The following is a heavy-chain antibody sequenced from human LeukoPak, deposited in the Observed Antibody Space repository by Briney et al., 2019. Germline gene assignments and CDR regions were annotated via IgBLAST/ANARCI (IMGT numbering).Heavy chain of an antibody. D-gene: IGHD1-14*01. CDR1: GGSISSSSYY. CDR3: AELPELGSFDY. Sequence: SEPLSLPCSVSGGSISSSSYYGRWIRQPPGKGLEWIGSIYYSGSTYYNPSLKSRVTISVDTSKNQFSLKLSSVTAADTAVYYCAELPELGSFDYWGQGTLVTVSS. J-gene: IGHJ4*02. CDR2: IYYSGST. V-gene: IGHV4-39*01.